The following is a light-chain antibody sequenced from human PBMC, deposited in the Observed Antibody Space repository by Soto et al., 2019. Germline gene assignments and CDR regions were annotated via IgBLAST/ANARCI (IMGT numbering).Light chain of an antibody. V-gene: IGKV1-5*01. J-gene: IGKJ1*01. CDR3: QQYNSYSTWT. CDR2: DAS. CDR1: QSISSW. Sequence: DIQMTQSPSTLSASVGDRVTITCRASQSISSWLAWYQQKPGKAPKLQIYDASSLESGVPSRFSGSGSGTEFTLTISSLQPDDFATYYCQQYNSYSTWTFGQGTKVEIK.